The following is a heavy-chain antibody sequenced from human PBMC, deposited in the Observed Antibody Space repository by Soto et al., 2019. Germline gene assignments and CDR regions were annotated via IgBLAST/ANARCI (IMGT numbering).Heavy chain of an antibody. V-gene: IGHV4-30-4*01. J-gene: IGHJ6*02. CDR3: ARDTRRKWCHAMDV. CDR2: IYYSGST. D-gene: IGHD2-8*01. Sequence: SETLSLTCTVSGGSISSGDYYWSWIRQPPGKGLEWIGYIYYSGSTYYNPSLKSRVTISVDTSKNQFSLKLRSVTAADTAVYYCARDTRRKWCHAMDVWGQGTTVTVSS. CDR1: GGSISSGDYY.